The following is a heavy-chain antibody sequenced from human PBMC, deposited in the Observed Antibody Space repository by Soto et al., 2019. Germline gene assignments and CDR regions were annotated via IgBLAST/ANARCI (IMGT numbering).Heavy chain of an antibody. J-gene: IGHJ3*02. CDR2: ISWNSGSI. V-gene: IGHV3-9*01. CDR1: GFTFDDYA. D-gene: IGHD2-2*01. Sequence: GGSLRLSCAASGFTFDDYAMHWVRQAPGKGLEWVSGISWNSGSIGYADSVKGRFTISRDNAKNSLYLQMNSLRAEDTALYYCAKDKGGYCSSTSCYHAFDIWGQGTMVTVSS. CDR3: AKDKGGYCSSTSCYHAFDI.